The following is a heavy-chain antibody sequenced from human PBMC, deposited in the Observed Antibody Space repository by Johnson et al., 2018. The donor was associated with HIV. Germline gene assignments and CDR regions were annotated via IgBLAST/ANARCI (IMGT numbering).Heavy chain of an antibody. CDR1: GFTFDDYG. J-gene: IGHJ3*02. Sequence: VQLVESGGGVVQPGRSLRVSCAASGFTFDDYGMSWVRQSPGKGLEGVSGINWNGGSTGYADSVKGRFTISRDNAKNSLYLQMNSLRAEDTALYYCARVGGINDYGDPGDAFDIWGQGTMVTVSS. D-gene: IGHD4-17*01. CDR3: ARVGGINDYGDPGDAFDI. CDR2: INWNGGST. V-gene: IGHV3-20*04.